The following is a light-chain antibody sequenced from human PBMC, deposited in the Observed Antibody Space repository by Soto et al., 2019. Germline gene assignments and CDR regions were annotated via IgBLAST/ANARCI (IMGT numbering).Light chain of an antibody. CDR2: DAS. CDR1: QSISSW. Sequence: DIQMTQSPSMLSASVGARVTITCRASQSISSWLAWYQQKPGKATKLLIYDASSLESGVPSRVSGSGSGTEVTLTISSLQPDEVATYDGQQYNSYSWTFGQGTKVDIK. J-gene: IGKJ1*01. V-gene: IGKV1-5*01. CDR3: QQYNSYSWT.